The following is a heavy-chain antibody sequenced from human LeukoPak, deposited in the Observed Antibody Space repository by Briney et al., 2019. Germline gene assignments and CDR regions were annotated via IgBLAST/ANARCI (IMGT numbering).Heavy chain of an antibody. V-gene: IGHV3-23*01. D-gene: IGHD2-15*01. CDR2: ISGSGGST. J-gene: IGHJ4*02. CDR1: GFTFSSYG. CDR3: EVVVVAAKGNY. Sequence: GGSLRLSCAASGFTFSSYGMHWVRQAPGKGLEWVSAISGSGGSTYYADSVKGRFTIPRDNSKNTLYLQMNSLRAEDTAVYYCEVVVVAAKGNYWGQGTLVTVSS.